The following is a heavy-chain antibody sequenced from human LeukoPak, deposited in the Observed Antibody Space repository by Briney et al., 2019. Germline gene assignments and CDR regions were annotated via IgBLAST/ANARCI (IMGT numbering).Heavy chain of an antibody. J-gene: IGHJ6*02. V-gene: IGHV4-34*01. CDR1: GGSFSGYY. CDR2: INHSGST. CDR3: ARVDRLPYYDILTGYFSYGMDV. Sequence: SETLSLTCAVYGGSFSGYYWSWIRQPPGKGLEWIGEINHSGSTNYNPSLKSRVTISVDTSKNQFSLKLSSVTAADTAVHYCARVDRLPYYDILTGYFSYGMDVWGQGTTVTVSS. D-gene: IGHD3-9*01.